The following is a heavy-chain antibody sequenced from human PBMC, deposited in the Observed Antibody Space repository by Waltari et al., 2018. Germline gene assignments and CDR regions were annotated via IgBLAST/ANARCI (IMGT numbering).Heavy chain of an antibody. D-gene: IGHD5-12*01. CDR3: ARASRRDGYKADY. CDR2: ISSSSSYI. Sequence: EVQLVESGGGLVKPGGSLRLSCAAPGFTFSSYSMTWVPQAPGKGLEWVSSISSSSSYIYYADSVKGRFTISRDNAKNSLYLQMNSLRAEDTAVYYCARASRRDGYKADYWGQGTLVTVSS. CDR1: GFTFSSYS. J-gene: IGHJ4*02. V-gene: IGHV3-21*01.